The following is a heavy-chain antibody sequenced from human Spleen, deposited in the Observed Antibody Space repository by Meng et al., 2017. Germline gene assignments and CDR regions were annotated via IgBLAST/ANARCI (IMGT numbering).Heavy chain of an antibody. CDR3: QKLAGGSDS. J-gene: IGHJ4*02. V-gene: IGHV4-4*02. D-gene: IGHD2-8*02. Sequence: QVQLQESGPGLVKPSGTLSLTCAVSGGSISSSNWWSWVRQPPGKGLEWIGEIDHSGGTNYNPSLKSRVTISVDTSKNQFSLKLSSVTAADTAVYYCQKLAGGSDSWGQGTLVTVSS. CDR1: GGSISSSNW. CDR2: IDHSGGT.